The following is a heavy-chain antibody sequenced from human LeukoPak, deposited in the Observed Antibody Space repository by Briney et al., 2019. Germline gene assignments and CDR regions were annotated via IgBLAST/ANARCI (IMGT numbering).Heavy chain of an antibody. CDR1: GFTSSSYE. CDR2: ISSSGSTI. Sequence: GGSLRLSCAASGFTSSSYEMNWVRQAPGKGLEWVSYISSSGSTIYYADSVKGRFTISRDNAKNSLYLQMNSLRAEDTAVYYCARDGRGLGNYFDYWGQGTLVTVSS. CDR3: ARDGRGLGNYFDY. J-gene: IGHJ4*02. D-gene: IGHD3-10*01. V-gene: IGHV3-48*03.